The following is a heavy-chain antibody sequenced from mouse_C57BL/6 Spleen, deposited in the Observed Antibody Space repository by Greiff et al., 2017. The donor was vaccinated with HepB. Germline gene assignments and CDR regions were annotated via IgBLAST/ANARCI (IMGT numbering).Heavy chain of an antibody. D-gene: IGHD1-1*01. CDR3: ARRYYYGSPWFAY. CDR1: GYTFTSYG. V-gene: IGHV1-81*01. CDR2: IYPRSGNT. Sequence: QVQLKQSGAELARPGASVKLSCKASGYTFTSYGISWVKQRTGQGLEWIGEIYPRSGNTYYNEKFKGKATLTADKSSSTAYMELRSLTSEDSAVYFCARRYYYGSPWFAYWGQGTLVTVSA. J-gene: IGHJ3*01.